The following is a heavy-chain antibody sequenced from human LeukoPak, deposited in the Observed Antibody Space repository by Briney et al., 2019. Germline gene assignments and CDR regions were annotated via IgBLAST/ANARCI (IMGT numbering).Heavy chain of an antibody. J-gene: IGHJ4*02. D-gene: IGHD2-2*02. CDR2: ISGSGDDT. CDR1: GFTFSSYA. V-gene: IGHV3-23*01. CDR3: AKESTLCSSTSCYTGVDY. Sequence: GGSLRLSCAASGFTFSSYAMSWVRQAPGKGVEWVSVISGSGDDTYYADSVKGRFTISRDTSKNTLYLQMNSLRAEDTAVYYCAKESTLCSSTSCYTGVDYWGQGTLVTVSS.